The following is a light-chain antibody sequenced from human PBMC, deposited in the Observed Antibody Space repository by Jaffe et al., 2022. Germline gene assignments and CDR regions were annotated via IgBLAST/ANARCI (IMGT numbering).Light chain of an antibody. V-gene: IGLV2-23*02. CDR1: SSDVGIYNS. CDR3: CSYAGSSTYV. CDR2: EVS. Sequence: QSALTQPASVSGSPGQSITISCTGTSSDVGIYNSVSWYQQHPGKAPKLMIYEVSKRPSGLADRFSGSKSGNTASLTVSGLQAEDEADYYCCSYAGSSTYVFGTGTKVTVL. J-gene: IGLJ1*01.